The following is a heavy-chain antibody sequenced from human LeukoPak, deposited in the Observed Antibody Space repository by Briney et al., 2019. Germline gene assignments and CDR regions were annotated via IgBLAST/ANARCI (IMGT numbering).Heavy chain of an antibody. V-gene: IGHV3-30*04. CDR3: ARASMATINYYYFYMDA. J-gene: IGHJ6*03. CDR2: IPFDGKKE. Sequence: GGSPRLSCEASGFRLIKYAMHWVRQAPGRGLEWVAVIPFDGKKEFYADSVKGRFTISRDNSKNALFLQMNSLQTDDTAIYYCARASMATINYYYFYMDAWGKGTTVTVSS. CDR1: GFRLIKYA. D-gene: IGHD5-24*01.